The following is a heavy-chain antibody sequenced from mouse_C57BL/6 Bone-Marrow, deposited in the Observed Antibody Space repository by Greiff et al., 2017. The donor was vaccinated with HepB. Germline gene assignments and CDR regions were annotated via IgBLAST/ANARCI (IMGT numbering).Heavy chain of an antibody. J-gene: IGHJ2*01. CDR3: ARGWLLFDY. CDR1: GYTFTSYG. D-gene: IGHD2-3*01. V-gene: IGHV1-81*01. Sequence: VKLVESGAELARPGASVKLSCKASGYTFTSYGISWVKQRTGQGLEWIGEIYPRSGNTYYNEKFKGKATLTADKSSSTAYMELRSLTSEDSAVYFCARGWLLFDYWGQGTTLTVSS. CDR2: IYPRSGNT.